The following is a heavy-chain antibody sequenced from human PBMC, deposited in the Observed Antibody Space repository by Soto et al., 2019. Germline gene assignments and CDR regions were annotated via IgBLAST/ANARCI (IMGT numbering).Heavy chain of an antibody. CDR3: ARDGCSGSNCLNWFDP. D-gene: IGHD2-15*01. J-gene: IGHJ5*02. Sequence: HPGGSLRLSCAASGFTFSSYSMNWFRQAPGKGLEWVSYISSSSSTIYYADSVKGRFTISRDNAKNSLYLQMNSLRAEDTAVYYCARDGCSGSNCLNWFDPWGPGTLVTVSS. CDR2: ISSSSSTI. V-gene: IGHV3-48*01. CDR1: GFTFSSYS.